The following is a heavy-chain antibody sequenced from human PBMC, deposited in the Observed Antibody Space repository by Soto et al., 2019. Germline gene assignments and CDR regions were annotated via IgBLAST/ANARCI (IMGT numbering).Heavy chain of an antibody. V-gene: IGHV3-9*01. CDR2: ISWESGSK. Sequence: EVQLVESGGGLVQPGRSLRLSCAASGFNFNDYAMHWVRQIAGKGLEWVSGISWESGSKGYADSVKGRFTISRDNAKKSQNMEINSLRPEDTASYFSVKDPDEAFGYYLHYCNYWGQGTLVTVSS. CDR1: GFNFNDYA. J-gene: IGHJ4*02. D-gene: IGHD5-12*01. CDR3: VKDPDEAFGYYLHYCNY.